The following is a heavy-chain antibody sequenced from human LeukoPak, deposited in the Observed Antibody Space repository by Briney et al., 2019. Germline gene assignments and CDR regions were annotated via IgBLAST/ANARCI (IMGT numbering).Heavy chain of an antibody. CDR1: GFTFSSYA. CDR2: FSGSGGST. J-gene: IGHJ5*02. D-gene: IGHD2-21*02. CDR3: AKDFPDCGGDCYANWFDP. Sequence: GGSLRLSCAASGFTFSSYAMSWVRQAPGKGLEWVSAFSGSGGSTYYADSVKGRFTISRDNSKNTLYLQMNSLRAEDTAVYYCAKDFPDCGGDCYANWFDPWGQGTLVTVSS. V-gene: IGHV3-23*01.